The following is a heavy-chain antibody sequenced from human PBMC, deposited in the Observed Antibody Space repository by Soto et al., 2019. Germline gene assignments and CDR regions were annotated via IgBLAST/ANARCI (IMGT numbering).Heavy chain of an antibody. Sequence: SVKVSCKASGGTFSIYAISCVVQSPLQGLDGMGGIIPIFGTANYAQKFQGRVTITADESTSTAYMELSSLRSEDTAVYYCARVVGSNYRHYYYYYYGMDVWGQGTTVTVSS. CDR2: IIPIFGTA. V-gene: IGHV1-69*13. J-gene: IGHJ6*02. CDR3: ARVVGSNYRHYYYYYYGMDV. CDR1: GGTFSIYA. D-gene: IGHD4-4*01.